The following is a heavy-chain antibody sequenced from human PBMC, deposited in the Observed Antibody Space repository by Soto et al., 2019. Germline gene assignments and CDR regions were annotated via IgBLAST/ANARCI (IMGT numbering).Heavy chain of an antibody. CDR3: AATYHRPPLNAFNF. CDR2: IYSGDST. CDR1: GFTVSHYY. Sequence: PGGSLRLSCATSGFTVSHYYMTWVRQAPGKGLESVSVIYSGDSTYYADSVKGRFTISRDKSKKMLYLQMNNLRAEDTAVYYCAATYHRPPLNAFNFWGQGPMVTV. V-gene: IGHV3-53*01. J-gene: IGHJ3*01. D-gene: IGHD6-6*01.